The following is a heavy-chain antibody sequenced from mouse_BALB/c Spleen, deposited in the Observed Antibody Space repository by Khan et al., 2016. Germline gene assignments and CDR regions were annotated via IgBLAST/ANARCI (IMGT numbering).Heavy chain of an antibody. V-gene: IGHV1S136*01. CDR2: INPYNDGT. CDR1: GYTFTSYV. Sequence: EVQLQQSGPELVKPGASVKMSCKASGYTFTSYVMHWVKQKPGQGLEWIGYINPYNDGTKYNEKFKGKATLTSDKSSSTAYMELRSLTSEDSAVYYCARRWQYWYFDVWGAGTTVTVSS. CDR3: ARRWQYWYFDV. J-gene: IGHJ1*01. D-gene: IGHD2-3*01.